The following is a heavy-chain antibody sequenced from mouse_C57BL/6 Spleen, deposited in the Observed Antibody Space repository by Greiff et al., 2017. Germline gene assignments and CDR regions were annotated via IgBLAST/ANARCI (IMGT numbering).Heavy chain of an antibody. J-gene: IGHJ2*01. Sequence: VQLQQSVAELVRPGASVKLSCTASGFNIKNTYMHWVKQRPEQGLEWIGRIAPANGNTKYAAKFQGKATITADTSSNTAYLQLSSLTSEDTAIYDCARSSYYGLYCFDYWGQGTTLTVSS. V-gene: IGHV14-3*01. CDR1: GFNIKNTY. D-gene: IGHD1-2*01. CDR2: IAPANGNT. CDR3: ARSSYYGLYCFDY.